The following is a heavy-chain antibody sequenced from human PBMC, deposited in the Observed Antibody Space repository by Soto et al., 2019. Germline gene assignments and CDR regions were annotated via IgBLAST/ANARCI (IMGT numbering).Heavy chain of an antibody. CDR3: ARDITIFGVVIISGFDS. D-gene: IGHD3-3*01. CDR2: IIPGPGNA. CDR1: GGTFSSYT. V-gene: IGHV1-69*08. Sequence: SVKVSCKASGGTFSSYTISWVRQAPGQGLEWMGRIIPGPGNAKYSQNFQGRLTISRDTSASTVYMDLSNLRSEDTAMYYCARDITIFGVVIISGFDSWGQGTLVTVSS. J-gene: IGHJ4*02.